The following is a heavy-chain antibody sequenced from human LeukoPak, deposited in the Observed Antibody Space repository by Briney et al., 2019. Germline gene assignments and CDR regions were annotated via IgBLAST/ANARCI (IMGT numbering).Heavy chain of an antibody. CDR3: ARDLWDYGYYGSSGSPGVF. CDR2: ISVNNGHT. Sequence: ASVKVSCKASGYSFINYGITWVRQAPGQGLEWMGWISVNNGHTNYAQKFQGRVTMTTDTSTSTAYMELRSLRSDDTAVYYCARDLWDYGYYGSSGSPGVFWGQGTLATVSS. V-gene: IGHV1-18*01. CDR1: GYSFINYG. J-gene: IGHJ4*02. D-gene: IGHD3-22*01.